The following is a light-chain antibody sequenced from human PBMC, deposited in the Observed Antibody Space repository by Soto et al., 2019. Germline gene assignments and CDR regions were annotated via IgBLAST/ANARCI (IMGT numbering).Light chain of an antibody. CDR1: QNIYKW. V-gene: IGKV1-5*01. CDR2: EAA. J-gene: IGKJ4*01. CDR3: QQYERYPLT. Sequence: DIQMTQSPSTLSASIGDRVTITCRASQNIYKWLAWYQQKPQKAPKLLIFEAAALETGVSPRFSGSGSGTEFTLTISSRQPDDFSTYYCQQYERYPLTFGGGTKVE.